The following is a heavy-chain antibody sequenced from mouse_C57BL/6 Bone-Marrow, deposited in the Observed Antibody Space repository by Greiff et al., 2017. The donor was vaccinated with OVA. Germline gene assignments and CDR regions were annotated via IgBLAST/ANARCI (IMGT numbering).Heavy chain of an antibody. J-gene: IGHJ3*01. V-gene: IGHV8-8*01. CDR1: GFSLSTFGMG. CDR3: ARNYDYDEGFAY. CDR2: IWWDDDK. Sequence: QVTLKVSGPGILQPSQTLSLTCSFSGFSLSTFGMGVGWIRQPSGKGLEWLAHIWWDDDKYYNPALKSRLTISKDTSKNQVFLKIANVDTADTATYYCARNYDYDEGFAYWGQGTLVTVSA. D-gene: IGHD2-4*01.